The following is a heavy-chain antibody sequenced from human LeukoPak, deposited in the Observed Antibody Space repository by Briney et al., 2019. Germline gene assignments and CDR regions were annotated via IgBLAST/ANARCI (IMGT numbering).Heavy chain of an antibody. CDR1: GFIFSSYE. J-gene: IGHJ6*02. D-gene: IGHD3-3*01. CDR3: AREVRITIFGVVTPSDGMDV. Sequence: PGGSLRLSCAASGFIFSSYEMNWVRQAPGKGLEWVSYISSSGSTIYYADSVKGRFTISRDNAKNSLYLQMNSLGAENTAVYYCAREVRITIFGVVTPSDGMDVWGQGTTVTVSS. V-gene: IGHV3-48*03. CDR2: ISSSGSTI.